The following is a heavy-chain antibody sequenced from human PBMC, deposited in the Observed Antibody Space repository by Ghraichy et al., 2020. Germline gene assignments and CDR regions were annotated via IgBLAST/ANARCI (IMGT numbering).Heavy chain of an antibody. CDR1: GFVFSDHY. J-gene: IGHJ4*02. D-gene: IGHD2-15*01. V-gene: IGHV3-72*01. CDR3: TRGSSCSTGICPFDY. CDR2: SRSKRYGYTA. Sequence: GGSLRLSCEASGFVFSDHYMEWVRQAPGKGLEWVARSRSKRYGYTAEYAASVKGRFFISRDDSKNSLYLQMNSLNIEDTAVYYCTRGSSCSTGICPFDYWGQGSLVTVSS.